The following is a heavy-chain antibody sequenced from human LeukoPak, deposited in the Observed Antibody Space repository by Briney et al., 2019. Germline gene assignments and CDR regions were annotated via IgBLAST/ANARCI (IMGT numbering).Heavy chain of an antibody. CDR3: AAAEVLGIPLFDY. CDR1: GFTFTSSA. J-gene: IGHJ4*02. Sequence: SVKVSCKASGFTFTSSAMQWVRQARGQRLEWIGWIVVDSGNTNYAQKFQERVTITRDMSTSTAYMELSSLRSEDTAVYYCAAAEVLGIPLFDYWGQGTLVTVSS. D-gene: IGHD7-27*01. V-gene: IGHV1-58*02. CDR2: IVVDSGNT.